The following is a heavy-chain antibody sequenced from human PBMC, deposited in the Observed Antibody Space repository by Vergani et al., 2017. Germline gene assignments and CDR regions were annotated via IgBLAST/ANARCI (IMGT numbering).Heavy chain of an antibody. CDR2: IDWEDDK. Sequence: QVTLRESGPALVKPTQTLTLTCTFSGFSLSTSGMCVSWIRQPPGKALEWLAVIDWEDDKYYSTSLKTRLTISKDTSKNQVVLTMTNMDPVDTGTYYCARWALGNGFDIWGQGTMVTVSS. D-gene: IGHD7-27*01. CDR1: GFSLSTSGMC. J-gene: IGHJ3*02. V-gene: IGHV2-70*01. CDR3: ARWALGNGFDI.